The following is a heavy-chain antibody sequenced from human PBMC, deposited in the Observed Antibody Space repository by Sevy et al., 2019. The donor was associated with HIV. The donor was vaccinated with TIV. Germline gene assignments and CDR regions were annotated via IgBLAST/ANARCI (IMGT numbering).Heavy chain of an antibody. V-gene: IGHV1-24*01. CDR1: GYTLTKLG. CDR2: FDPEDGET. CDR3: ATTKDYYESSGSPFDY. Sequence: ASVKVSCKVSGYTLTKLGMHWVRQAPGKGLEWMGSFDPEDGETIYAQKFQGRLTMTVDTSTDTAYMDLSSLRSEDTAVYFCATTKDYYESSGSPFDYWGQGTVVTVSS. J-gene: IGHJ4*02. D-gene: IGHD3-22*01.